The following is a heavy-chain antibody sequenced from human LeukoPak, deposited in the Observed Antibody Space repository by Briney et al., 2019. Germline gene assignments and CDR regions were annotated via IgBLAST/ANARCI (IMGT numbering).Heavy chain of an antibody. J-gene: IGHJ5*02. V-gene: IGHV1-24*01. CDR1: GYTLTELS. D-gene: IGHD3-10*01. CDR2: FDPEDGET. CDR3: ATSYYGSGSSNWFDP. Sequence: GASVKVSCKVSGYTLTELSMHWVRQAPGKGLEWMGGFDPEDGETIYAQKFLGRVTMTEDTSTDTAYMELSSLRSEDTAVYYCATSYYGSGSSNWFDPWGQGTLVTVSS.